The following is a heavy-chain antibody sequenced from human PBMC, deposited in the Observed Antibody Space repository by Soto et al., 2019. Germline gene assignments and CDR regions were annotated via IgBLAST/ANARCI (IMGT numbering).Heavy chain of an antibody. CDR3: ARAGQSDSSSWPNWFDP. CDR2: IGTAGDT. Sequence: AGGSLRLSCAASGFTFSSYDMHWVRQAPGKGLEWVSAIGTAGDTYYPGSVKGRFTISRENAKNSLYLQMNSLRAEDTAVYYCARAGQSDSSSWPNWFDPWGQGTLVTVSS. D-gene: IGHD6-13*01. CDR1: GFTFSSYD. J-gene: IGHJ5*02. V-gene: IGHV3-13*01.